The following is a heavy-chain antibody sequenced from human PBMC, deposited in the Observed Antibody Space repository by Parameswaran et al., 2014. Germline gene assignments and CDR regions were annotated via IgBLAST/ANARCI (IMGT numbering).Heavy chain of an antibody. CDR3: ARSTLFYFDY. J-gene: IGHJ4*02. CDR2: INPNSGGT. V-gene: IGHV1-2*02. Sequence: VRQMPGKGLEWMGWINPNSGGTNYAQKFQGRVTMTRDTSISTTYMELSRLRSDDTAVYYCARSTLFYFDYWGQGTLVTVSS.